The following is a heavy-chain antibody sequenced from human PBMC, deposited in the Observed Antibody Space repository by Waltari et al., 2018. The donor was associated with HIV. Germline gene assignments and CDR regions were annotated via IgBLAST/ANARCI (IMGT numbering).Heavy chain of an antibody. J-gene: IGHJ4*02. CDR2: INPDTGDT. CDR3: ARGEDVSLTHLPPGFRLEV. CDR1: GDRCTNHF. V-gene: IGHV1-2*06. D-gene: IGHD3-16*01. Sequence: QTLLVQSASQLRAPGASVVLSCQASGDRCTNHFLHLLRQGPGQGLEWMGRINPDTGDTTYSQAFHGRVTMTRDTPSASTYMELTRLTAADTATYFCARGEDVSLTHLPPGFRLEVWGKGSLVSVSS.